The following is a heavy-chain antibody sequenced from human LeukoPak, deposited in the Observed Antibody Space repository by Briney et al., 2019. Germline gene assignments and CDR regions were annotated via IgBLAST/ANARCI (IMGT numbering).Heavy chain of an antibody. CDR3: ARDKVVGPTKFDS. CDR2: IKQDGSEK. V-gene: IGHV3-7*01. D-gene: IGHD1-26*01. J-gene: IGHJ5*01. CDR1: GFTFSSYW. Sequence: GGSLRLSCAASGFTFSSYWMSWVRQAPGKGLEWVANIKQDGSEKYYVDSVKGRFTISRDNAKNSVYLHMNSLRAEDTAVYYCARDKVVGPTKFDSWGQGTLVTVSS.